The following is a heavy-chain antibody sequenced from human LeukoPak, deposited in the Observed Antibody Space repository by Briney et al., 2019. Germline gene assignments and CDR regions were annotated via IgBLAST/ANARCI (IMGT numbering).Heavy chain of an antibody. D-gene: IGHD7-27*01. CDR2: ISGSGGST. CDR1: TFTFSSYA. CDR3: AKGEYIPNWGYFDY. V-gene: IGHV3-23*01. Sequence: GGSLRLSCADSTFTFSSYAMTWVRQAPGKGLEWVSGISGSGGSTYYADSVRGRFTISRDNSKNTLFLQMDSLRAEDTAVYYCAKGEYIPNWGYFDYWGQGTLVTVSS. J-gene: IGHJ4*02.